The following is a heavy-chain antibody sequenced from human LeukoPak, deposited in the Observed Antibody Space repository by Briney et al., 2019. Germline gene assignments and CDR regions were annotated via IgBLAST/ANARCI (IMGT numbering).Heavy chain of an antibody. V-gene: IGHV1-46*02. CDR1: GYTFNSSY. Sequence: ASVKVSCKASGYTFNSSYMHWVRQAPGQGLEWMGIINPSDDSTRYAQKFQGRVTITADESTSTAYMELSSLRSEDTAVYYCAREGGRGCSSTSCYFDYWGQGTLVTVSS. CDR3: AREGGRGCSSTSCYFDY. D-gene: IGHD2-2*01. J-gene: IGHJ4*02. CDR2: INPSDDST.